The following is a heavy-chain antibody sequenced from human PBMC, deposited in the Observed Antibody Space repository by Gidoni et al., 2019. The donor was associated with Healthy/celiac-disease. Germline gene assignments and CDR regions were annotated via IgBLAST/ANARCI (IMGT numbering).Heavy chain of an antibody. J-gene: IGHJ3*02. CDR2: ISWNTGSI. CDR3: AKDRDQLGIFSAFDI. Sequence: EVQLVESGGGLVQPGRSLRRSCAASGFIFDDYAMHWVRQAPGKGLEWVSGISWNTGSIGYADSVKGRFTISRDNAKNSLYLQMNSLRVEDTALYFCAKDRDQLGIFSAFDIWGQGTMVTVSS. V-gene: IGHV3-9*01. CDR1: GFIFDDYA. D-gene: IGHD7-27*01.